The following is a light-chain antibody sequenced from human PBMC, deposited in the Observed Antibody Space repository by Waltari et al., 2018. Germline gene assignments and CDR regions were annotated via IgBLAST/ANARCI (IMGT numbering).Light chain of an antibody. CDR3: QHNYDIPLT. Sequence: DIQMSQSPSTLSASVGDRVTLTSRASVNIMNSLNWYQQKPRKAPQLLIYKASSLQTGVPSRFSGSGSGTDFTFTISRLQSDDVATYFCQHNYDIPLTFGGGSKVEIK. J-gene: IGKJ4*01. CDR1: VNIMNS. CDR2: KAS. V-gene: IGKV1-39*01.